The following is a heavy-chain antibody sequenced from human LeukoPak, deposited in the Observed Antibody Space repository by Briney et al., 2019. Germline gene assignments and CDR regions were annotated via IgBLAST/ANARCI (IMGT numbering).Heavy chain of an antibody. CDR1: GFTVSDNY. CDR2: IYSGGGT. D-gene: IGHD3-22*01. Sequence: PGGSLRLSCAASGFTVSDNYMTWVRQAPGKGLEWVSVIYSGGGTYYADSVKGRFTISRDNSKNTLYLQMNSLRAEDTAVYYCARNYYDSSAYYYFDYWGQGTLVTVSS. CDR3: ARNYYDSSAYYYFDY. V-gene: IGHV3-66*01. J-gene: IGHJ4*02.